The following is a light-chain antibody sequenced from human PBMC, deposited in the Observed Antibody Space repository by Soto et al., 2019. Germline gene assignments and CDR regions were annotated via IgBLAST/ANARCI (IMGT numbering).Light chain of an antibody. Sequence: QSVLAQPPSVSGAPGQRVTISCTGSSSNIGAGSGVHWYQQLPGTAPKLLIYGDTNRPSGVPDRFSGSKSGASASLAITGLQAEDEAEYYCQSYDGSHVVFGGGTQLTVL. CDR1: SSNIGAGSG. J-gene: IGLJ2*01. CDR2: GDT. CDR3: QSYDGSHVV. V-gene: IGLV1-40*01.